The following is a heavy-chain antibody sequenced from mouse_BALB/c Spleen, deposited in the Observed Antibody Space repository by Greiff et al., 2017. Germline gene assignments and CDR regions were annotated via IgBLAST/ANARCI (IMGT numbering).Heavy chain of an antibody. CDR3: ARGGHGYYFDY. CDR2: ILPGSGST. J-gene: IGHJ2*01. CDR1: GYTFSSYW. Sequence: VQLQQSGAELMKPGASVKISCKATGYTFSSYWIEWVKQRPGHGLEWIGEILPGSGSTNYNEKFKGKATFTADTSSNTAYMQLSSLTSEDSAVYYCARGGHGYYFDYWGQGTTLTVSS. D-gene: IGHD3-3*01. V-gene: IGHV1-9*01.